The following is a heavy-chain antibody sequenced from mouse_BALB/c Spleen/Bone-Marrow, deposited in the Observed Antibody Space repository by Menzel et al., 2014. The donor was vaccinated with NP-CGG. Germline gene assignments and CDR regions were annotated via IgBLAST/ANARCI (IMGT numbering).Heavy chain of an antibody. Sequence: EVKLMESGGGLVQPGGSLKLSCAASGFDFSRYWMSWVRQAPGKGLEWIGEINPDSSTINYTPSLKDKFIISRDNAKNTLSKKMRKVRFEDTVLYYCERQGWLLEMDYWGQGPSVTVSS. CDR2: INPDSSTI. D-gene: IGHD2-3*01. CDR1: GFDFSRYW. J-gene: IGHJ4*01. V-gene: IGHV4-1*02. CDR3: ERQGWLLEMDY.